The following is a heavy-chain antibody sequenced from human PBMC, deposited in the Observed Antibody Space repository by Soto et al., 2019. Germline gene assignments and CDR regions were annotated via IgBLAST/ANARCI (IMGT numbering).Heavy chain of an antibody. V-gene: IGHV1-69*13. Sequence: SVEVCCKASGGTFSSYAISWVRQAPGQGLEWMGGIIPIFGTANYAQKFQGRVTITADESTSTAYMELSSLRSEDTAVYYCARGTASYYYYYGMDVWGQGTTVTVYS. D-gene: IGHD2-21*02. J-gene: IGHJ6*02. CDR2: IIPIFGTA. CDR1: GGTFSSYA. CDR3: ARGTASYYYYYGMDV.